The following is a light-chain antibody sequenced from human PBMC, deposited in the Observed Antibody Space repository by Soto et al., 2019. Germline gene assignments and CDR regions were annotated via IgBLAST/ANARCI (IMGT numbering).Light chain of an antibody. Sequence: QSALTQSPSASGTPGQRVTVSCSGSSSNIGTNFVFWYQQLPGTAPKVLIYSTDKRPSGVPDRFSGSKSGTSASLAISGLRSEDEADYYCAAWDESLSGPVFGGGTKLTVL. CDR3: AAWDESLSGPV. CDR1: SSNIGTNF. V-gene: IGLV1-47*01. CDR2: STD. J-gene: IGLJ2*01.